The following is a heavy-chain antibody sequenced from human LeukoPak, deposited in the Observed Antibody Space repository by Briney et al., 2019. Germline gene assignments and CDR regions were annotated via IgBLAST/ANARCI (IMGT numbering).Heavy chain of an antibody. D-gene: IGHD3-10*01. J-gene: IGHJ4*02. CDR3: ARVQYYGSGSYYIDY. Sequence: SETLSLTCTVSGGSISSYYWNWIRQPAGKGLEWIGRMYTSGSTNYNPSLKSRVTMSVDTSKNQFSLKLSSVTAADTAVYYCARVQYYGSGSYYIDYWGQGTQVTVSS. CDR2: MYTSGST. CDR1: GGSISSYY. V-gene: IGHV4-4*07.